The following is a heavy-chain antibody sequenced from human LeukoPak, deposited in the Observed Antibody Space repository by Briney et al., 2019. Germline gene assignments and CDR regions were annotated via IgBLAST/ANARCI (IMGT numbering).Heavy chain of an antibody. V-gene: IGHV1-69*06. CDR3: ARASSDDTAMATPFAY. CDR1: GGTFSNYA. CDR2: ITPIFGTA. Sequence: SVKVSCKXSGGTFSNYAINWVRQAPGQGLEWMGGITPIFGTANYLQKFQGRVTITADKSTSTAYMELCRLRSEDTAIYYCARASSDDTAMATPFAYWGQGTLVTVSS. D-gene: IGHD5-18*01. J-gene: IGHJ4*02.